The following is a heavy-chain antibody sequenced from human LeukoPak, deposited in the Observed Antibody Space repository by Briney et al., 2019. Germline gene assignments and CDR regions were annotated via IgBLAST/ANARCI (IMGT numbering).Heavy chain of an antibody. CDR2: ISGSGGST. CDR3: AKRFARYHNIVVVPAAIWFPFDI. Sequence: GGSLRLSCVASGVTLSNYAMSWTRQAPGKGLEWVSAISGSGGSTYYADSVKGRFTISRDNSKNALYLQMNSLRAEDTAVYYCAKRFARYHNIVVVPAAIWFPFDIWGQGTMVTVSS. V-gene: IGHV3-23*01. CDR1: GVTLSNYA. D-gene: IGHD2-2*01. J-gene: IGHJ3*02.